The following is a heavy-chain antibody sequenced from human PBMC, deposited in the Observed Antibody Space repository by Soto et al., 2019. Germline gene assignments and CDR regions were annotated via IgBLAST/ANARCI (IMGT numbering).Heavy chain of an antibody. CDR2: ISGSGGST. J-gene: IGHJ4*02. V-gene: IGHV3-23*01. Sequence: GGSLRLSCAASGFTFSSYAMSWVRQAPGKGLEWVSAISGSGGSTYYADSVKGRFTISRDNSKSTLYLQMNSLRAEDTAVYYCAKTPYDSSGYFSLYYFDYWGQGTLVTVSS. CDR1: GFTFSSYA. CDR3: AKTPYDSSGYFSLYYFDY. D-gene: IGHD3-22*01.